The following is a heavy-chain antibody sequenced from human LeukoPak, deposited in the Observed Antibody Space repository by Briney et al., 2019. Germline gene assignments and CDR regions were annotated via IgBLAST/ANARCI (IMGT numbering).Heavy chain of an antibody. D-gene: IGHD3-10*02. CDR1: GFTFSNYD. CDR3: AELGITMIGGV. Sequence: HPGGTLRLSCAASGFTFSNYDMHWVRQATGKGLEWVSGIGTAGDTYYPGSVKGRFTISRENAKNSLYLQMNSLRAEDTAVYYCAELGITMIGGVWGKGTTVTISS. CDR2: IGTAGDT. J-gene: IGHJ6*04. V-gene: IGHV3-13*01.